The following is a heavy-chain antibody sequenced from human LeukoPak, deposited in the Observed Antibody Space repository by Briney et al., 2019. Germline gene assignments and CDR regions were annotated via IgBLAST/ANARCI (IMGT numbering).Heavy chain of an antibody. J-gene: IGHJ4*02. CDR3: ARVGRYCSSTSCYDY. Sequence: PGGSLRLSCAASGFTFSSYSMNWVRQAPGKGLEWVSSISSSSSYIYYADSVKGRFTISRDNAKNSLYLQMNSLRAEDTAVYYCARVGRYCSSTSCYDYWGQGTLVTVSS. D-gene: IGHD2-2*01. V-gene: IGHV3-21*01. CDR2: ISSSSSYI. CDR1: GFTFSSYS.